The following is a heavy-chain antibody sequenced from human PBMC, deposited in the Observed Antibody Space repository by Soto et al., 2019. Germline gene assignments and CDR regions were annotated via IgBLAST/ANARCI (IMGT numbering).Heavy chain of an antibody. D-gene: IGHD2-8*02. CDR3: ARDEDTVLGYGMDV. CDR1: GFTFSSYA. V-gene: IGHV3-30-3*01. Sequence: GGSLRLSCAASGFTFSSYAMHWVRQAPGKGLEWVAVISYDGSNKYYADSVKGRFTISRDNSKNTLYLQMNSLRAEDTAVYYCARDEDTVLGYGMDVWGQGTTVTVSS. CDR2: ISYDGSNK. J-gene: IGHJ6*02.